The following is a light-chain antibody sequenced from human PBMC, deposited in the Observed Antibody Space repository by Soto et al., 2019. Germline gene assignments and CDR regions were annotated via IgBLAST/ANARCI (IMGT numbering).Light chain of an antibody. V-gene: IGLV2-14*01. CDR2: EVS. J-gene: IGLJ2*01. Sequence: QSALTQPASVSGSLGQSVTISCTGSSSNFVSWYQQHPGKAPKLIIYEVSDRPSGVSDRFSGSRSGNTASLTISGLRAEDEADFFCSSSTANTVIFGGGTKSPS. CDR1: SSNF. CDR3: SSSTANTVI.